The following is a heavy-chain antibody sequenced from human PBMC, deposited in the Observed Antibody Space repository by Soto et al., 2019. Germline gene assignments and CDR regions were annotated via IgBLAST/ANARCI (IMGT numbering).Heavy chain of an antibody. Sequence: QVQLQESGPELVKPSETLSLTCTVSGGSISSYYWSWIRQPPGKGLEWIGYIYYSGSTNYNPSLKSRVTISVDTSKNQFSLKLSSVTAADTAVYYCARRYGASFDYWGQGTLVTVSS. CDR2: IYYSGST. V-gene: IGHV4-59*01. CDR3: ARRYGASFDY. D-gene: IGHD4-17*01. CDR1: GGSISSYY. J-gene: IGHJ4*02.